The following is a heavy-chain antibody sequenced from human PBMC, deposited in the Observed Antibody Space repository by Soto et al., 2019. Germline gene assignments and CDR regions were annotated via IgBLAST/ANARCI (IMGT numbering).Heavy chain of an antibody. V-gene: IGHV1-69*13. CDR2: IIPIFGTA. Sequence: SVKVSCKASGGTFSSYAISWVRQAPGQGLEWMGGIIPIFGTANYAQKFQGRVTITADESTSTAYMELSSLRSEDTAVYYCARDPDFSSGTCYTNIDTRGQGTVVTVSS. CDR3: ARDPDFSSGTCYTNIDT. J-gene: IGHJ5*02. D-gene: IGHD2-15*01. CDR1: GGTFSSYA.